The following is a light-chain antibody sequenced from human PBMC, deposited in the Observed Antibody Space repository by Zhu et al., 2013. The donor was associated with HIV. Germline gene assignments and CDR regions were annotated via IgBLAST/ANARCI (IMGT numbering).Light chain of an antibody. J-gene: IGLJ1*01. CDR1: NSDVGNYNL. Sequence: QSALTQPASLSESPGRSITISCTGSNSDVGNYNLVSWYQQHPGKAPKLMIYEGTKRPSGVSNRFSGSKYGDTASLTISGLQAEDEADYYCCSYAGDNTLYVFGLGTKVTV. CDR3: CSYAGDNTLYV. CDR2: EGT. V-gene: IGLV2-23*01.